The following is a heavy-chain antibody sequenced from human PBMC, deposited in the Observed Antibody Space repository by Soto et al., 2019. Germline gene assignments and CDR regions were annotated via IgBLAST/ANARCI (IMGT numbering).Heavy chain of an antibody. V-gene: IGHV3-23*01. D-gene: IGHD1-26*01. CDR2: ISGNGVTT. CDR3: VKGLWDLFRYFDY. CDR1: GFGFTSHA. Sequence: EVQLLESGGGLVQPGGSLRLSCAASGFGFTSHAMGWVRQAPGKGLEWVSLISGNGVTTYYADSMKGRVAISRGNAKDTVYCEMNSLRGEDTAVYYCVKGLWDLFRYFDYWCQGTLVTVSS. J-gene: IGHJ4*02.